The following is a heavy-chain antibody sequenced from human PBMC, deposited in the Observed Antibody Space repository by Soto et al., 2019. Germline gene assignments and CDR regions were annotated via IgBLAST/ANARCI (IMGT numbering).Heavy chain of an antibody. V-gene: IGHV2-5*01. CDR1: GLSFGTSGVG. J-gene: IGHJ3*02. CDR2: IYWNDDK. Sequence: QITLKESGPTQVNPTQTLTLTCTASGLSFGTSGVGVGWIRQPPGEALEWLALIYWNDDKRYSPSLKSSLTITKDTSKNQVVLTMTIVDPVDTATYYCASMTTVATAAFDIWGQGTMVTVSS. CDR3: ASMTTVATAAFDI. D-gene: IGHD4-17*01.